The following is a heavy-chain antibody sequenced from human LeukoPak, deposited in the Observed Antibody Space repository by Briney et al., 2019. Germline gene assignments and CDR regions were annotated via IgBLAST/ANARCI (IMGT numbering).Heavy chain of an antibody. J-gene: IGHJ4*02. D-gene: IGHD4-17*01. CDR2: IYYSGST. Sequence: PSETLSLTCTVSGGSLRSYFWSWLRQPPGKGLEWIGSIYYSGSTNYNPSLKSRVTISVDTSKNQFYLKLNSVTAADTAIYYCARVLYGDYYFAYWGQGILVTVSS. CDR3: ARVLYGDYYFAY. CDR1: GGSLRSYF. V-gene: IGHV4-59*01.